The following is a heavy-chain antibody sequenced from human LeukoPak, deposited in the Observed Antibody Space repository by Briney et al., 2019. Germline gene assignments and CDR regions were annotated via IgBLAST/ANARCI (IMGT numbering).Heavy chain of an antibody. Sequence: SETLSPTCTVSGGSISSYYWSWIRQPPGKGLEWIGYIYYSGSTNYNPSLKSRVTISVDKSKNQFSLKLSSVTAADTAVYYCARYSRYYDSSGYYSGYYYYYGMDVWGQGTTVTVSS. J-gene: IGHJ6*02. CDR1: GGSISSYY. V-gene: IGHV4-59*12. CDR2: IYYSGST. CDR3: ARYSRYYDSSGYYSGYYYYYGMDV. D-gene: IGHD3-22*01.